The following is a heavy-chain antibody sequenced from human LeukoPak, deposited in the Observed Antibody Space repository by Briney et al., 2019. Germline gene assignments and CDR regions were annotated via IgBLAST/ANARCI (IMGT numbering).Heavy chain of an antibody. D-gene: IGHD3-22*01. CDR1: GYTFTDYY. J-gene: IGHJ4*02. CDR2: INPNSGGT. V-gene: IGHV1-2*02. Sequence: ASVKVSCKASGYTFTDYYIHWVRQAPGQGLEWMGWINPNSGGTNYAQKFRGRVTMTRDTSISTAYMELSRLRSDDTAVYYCARTEGTGYYKFDYWGQGTLVTVSS. CDR3: ARTEGTGYYKFDY.